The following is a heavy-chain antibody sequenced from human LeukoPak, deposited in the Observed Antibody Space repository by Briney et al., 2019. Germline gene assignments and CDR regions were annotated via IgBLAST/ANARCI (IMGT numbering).Heavy chain of an antibody. CDR1: GFTFSSYS. CDR3: ARVGIQLCVDY. D-gene: IGHD5-18*01. CDR2: ISSSSNTI. J-gene: IGHJ4*02. V-gene: IGHV3-48*01. Sequence: GGSLRLSCAASGFTFSSYSMNWVRQAPGKGLEWVSYISSSSNTIYYADSVKGRFTISRDNAKNSLYLQMNSLRAEDTAVYYCARVGIQLCVDYWGQGTLVTVSS.